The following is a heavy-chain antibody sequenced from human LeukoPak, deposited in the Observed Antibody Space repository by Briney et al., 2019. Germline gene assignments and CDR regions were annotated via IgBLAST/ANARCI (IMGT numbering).Heavy chain of an antibody. D-gene: IGHD3-22*01. CDR1: GYTFTNYH. V-gene: IGHV1-46*01. Sequence: ASVKVSCKASGYTFTNYHMHWVRQAPGQGLEWMGIINPSGGSTRYAPKFQGRVTMTRDMSTSTAYMQLSSLRSEDTAVYYCARVTYDTSGYYFGYWGQGTLVTVSS. CDR2: INPSGGST. J-gene: IGHJ4*02. CDR3: ARVTYDTSGYYFGY.